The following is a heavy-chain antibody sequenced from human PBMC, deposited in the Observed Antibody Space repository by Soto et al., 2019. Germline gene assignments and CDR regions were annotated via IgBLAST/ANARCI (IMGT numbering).Heavy chain of an antibody. Sequence: SETLSLTCTVSGGYISSSSYYWGWIRQPPGKGLEWIGSIYYSGSTYYNPSLKSRVTISVDTSKNQFSLKLSSVTAADTAVYYCARHFWEQQLHQVDYWGQGTLVTVSS. J-gene: IGHJ4*02. CDR2: IYYSGST. CDR3: ARHFWEQQLHQVDY. V-gene: IGHV4-39*01. CDR1: GGYISSSSYY. D-gene: IGHD6-13*01.